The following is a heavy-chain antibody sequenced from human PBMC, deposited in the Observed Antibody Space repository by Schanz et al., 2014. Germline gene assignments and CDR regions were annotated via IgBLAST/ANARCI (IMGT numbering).Heavy chain of an antibody. CDR3: ARGGRVGSPGRAFDT. CDR2: TSSDGSLK. CDR1: GFTFSSYA. Sequence: QVQLVESGGGVVQPGRSLRLSCAASGFTFSSYAVHWVRQAPDKGLVWVAVTSSDGSLKYYADSVKGRFTISRDNSRDRVYLQMTSLRGEDTAVYSCARGGRVGSPGRAFDTGVQGKMVTASS. D-gene: IGHD3-10*01. V-gene: IGHV3-30*04. J-gene: IGHJ3*02.